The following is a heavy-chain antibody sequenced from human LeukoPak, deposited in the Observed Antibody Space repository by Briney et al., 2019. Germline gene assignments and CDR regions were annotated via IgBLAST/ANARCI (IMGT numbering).Heavy chain of an antibody. J-gene: IGHJ4*02. CDR2: INGDGGDT. Sequence: PGGSLRLSCVASEFTFSSYWMHWVREAPGKGLVWVSRINGDGGDTTYADSVKGRFTISRDNAKNTLYLKMNSLRAEDTAVYYCARDSSGSLDYWGQGTLVTVSS. D-gene: IGHD6-19*01. V-gene: IGHV3-74*03. CDR3: ARDSSGSLDY. CDR1: EFTFSSYW.